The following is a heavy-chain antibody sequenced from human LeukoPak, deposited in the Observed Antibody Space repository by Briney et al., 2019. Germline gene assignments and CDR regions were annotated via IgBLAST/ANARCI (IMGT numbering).Heavy chain of an antibody. CDR3: ARDRWSSSWYGERGFDY. Sequence: SETLSLTCTVSGGSISSALYHWGWIRQPPGKGLEGIESIYHSGSTYYNPSLKSRVTISVDTSKNQFSLKLSSVTAADTAVYYCARDRWSSSWYGERGFDYWGQGTLVTVSS. D-gene: IGHD6-13*01. CDR2: IYHSGST. V-gene: IGHV4-39*07. J-gene: IGHJ4*02. CDR1: GGSISSALYH.